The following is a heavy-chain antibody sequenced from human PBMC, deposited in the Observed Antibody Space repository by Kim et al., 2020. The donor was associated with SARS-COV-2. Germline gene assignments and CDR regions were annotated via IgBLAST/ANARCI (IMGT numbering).Heavy chain of an antibody. D-gene: IGHD1-7*01. CDR1: GFTFSSYG. J-gene: IGHJ4*02. V-gene: IGHV3-33*01. CDR3: ARDKRWNCLDY. Sequence: GGSLRLSCAASGFTFSSYGMHWVRQAPGKGLEWVAVIWYDGSNKYYADSVKGRFTISRDNSKNTLYLQMNSLRAEDTAVYYCARDKRWNCLDYWGQGTLVTVSS. CDR2: IWYDGSNK.